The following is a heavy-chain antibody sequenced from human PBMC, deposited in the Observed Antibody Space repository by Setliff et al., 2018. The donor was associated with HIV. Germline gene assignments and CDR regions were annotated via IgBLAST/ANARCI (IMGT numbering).Heavy chain of an antibody. CDR3: SINSPLSS. Sequence: LRLSCAAAGFTFSNAWMTWVRQAPGKGLEWVARIRNKKNGGTTYYAAPVKGRFTISRDDSKNMAYLQMNSLKIEDTALYFCSINSPLSSWGQGTLVTVSS. D-gene: IGHD6-6*01. CDR1: GFTFSNAW. CDR2: IRNKKNGGTT. V-gene: IGHV3-15*01. J-gene: IGHJ4*02.